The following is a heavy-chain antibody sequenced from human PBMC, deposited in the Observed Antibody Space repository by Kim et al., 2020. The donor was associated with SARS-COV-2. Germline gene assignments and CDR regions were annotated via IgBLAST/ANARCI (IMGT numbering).Heavy chain of an antibody. CDR1: GGSISYYY. CDR2: VFDSGST. D-gene: IGHD3-22*01. Sequence: SETLSLTCTVSGGSISYYYWTWIRQPPGKGLEWIGYVFDSGSTNYNPSLKSRVTISLGTSKKQFSLQLTSVTAADTVVYYCARGKYYYDGSGNPRFWYFDLWGRGTLVTVSS. CDR3: ARGKYYYDGSGNPRFWYFDL. V-gene: IGHV4-59*01. J-gene: IGHJ2*01.